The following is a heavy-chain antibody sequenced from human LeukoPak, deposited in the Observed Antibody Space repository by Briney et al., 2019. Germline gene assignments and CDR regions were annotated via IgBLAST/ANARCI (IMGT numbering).Heavy chain of an antibody. D-gene: IGHD3-10*01. Sequence: PGRPLRLSCAASGFTFSNYAMHWVRQAPGKGLEWVAVILHDGSNKYADSVKGRFTISRDNSKNTLYLQMNSLRAEDTAVYYCARGLMIRGVADYWGQGTLVTVSS. CDR3: ARGLMIRGVADY. J-gene: IGHJ4*02. CDR2: ILHDGSNK. CDR1: GFTFSNYA. V-gene: IGHV3-30*04.